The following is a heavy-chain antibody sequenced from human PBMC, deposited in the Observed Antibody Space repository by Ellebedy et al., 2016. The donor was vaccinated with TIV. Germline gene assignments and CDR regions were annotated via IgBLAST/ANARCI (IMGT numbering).Heavy chain of an antibody. CDR1: GGSISSSSYY. Sequence: SETLSLTCTVSGGSISSSSYYWGWIRQPPGKGLEWIGEINHSGSTNYNPSLKSRVTISVDTSKNQFSLKLSSVTAADTAVYYCAAHYYYYMDVWGKGTTVTVSS. V-gene: IGHV4-39*07. J-gene: IGHJ6*03. CDR2: INHSGST. CDR3: AAHYYYYMDV.